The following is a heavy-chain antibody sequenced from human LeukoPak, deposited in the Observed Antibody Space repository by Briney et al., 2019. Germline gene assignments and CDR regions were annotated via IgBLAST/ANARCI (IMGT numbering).Heavy chain of an antibody. V-gene: IGHV1-2*02. CDR3: ASTENCDY. CDR2: INPYSGGT. J-gene: IGHJ4*02. Sequence: ASVKVSCKASGYTFTPYYMHWVQQAPGQGLEWVGWINPYSGGTNYAQKFQGRVTMTRDTSICTAYMELSSLRSDDAAVYYCASTENCDYWGRVTLVTVSS. CDR1: GYTFTPYY.